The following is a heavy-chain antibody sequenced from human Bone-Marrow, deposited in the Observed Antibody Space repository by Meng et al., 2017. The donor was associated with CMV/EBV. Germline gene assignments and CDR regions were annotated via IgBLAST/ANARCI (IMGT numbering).Heavy chain of an antibody. CDR3: ARVDQSKYRNDYYYYGMDV. D-gene: IGHD2/OR15-2a*01. CDR2: IRFDATTK. Sequence: GESLKISCVASGFTFSDYGMHWVRQAPGKGLEWVAFIRFDATTKFYGDSVKGRFTISRDNSKDTLYLQMNSLRAEDTALYYCARVDQSKYRNDYYYYGMDVWGQGTTVTVSS. V-gene: IGHV3-30*02. CDR1: GFTFSDYG. J-gene: IGHJ6*02.